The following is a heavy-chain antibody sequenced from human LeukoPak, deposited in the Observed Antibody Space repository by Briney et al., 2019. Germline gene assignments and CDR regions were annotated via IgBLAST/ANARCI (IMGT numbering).Heavy chain of an antibody. J-gene: IGHJ4*02. CDR1: GFTFSSYG. D-gene: IGHD3-10*01. CDR2: ISGSGANT. V-gene: IGHV3-23*01. CDR3: AKDRGSGSFPHY. Sequence: GGSLRLSCAASGFTFSSYGMTWVRQAPGKGLEWVSAISGSGANTYYADSVKGRFTISRDNSKNTLYLQMNSLRAEDTAVYYCAKDRGSGSFPHYWGQGTLVTVSS.